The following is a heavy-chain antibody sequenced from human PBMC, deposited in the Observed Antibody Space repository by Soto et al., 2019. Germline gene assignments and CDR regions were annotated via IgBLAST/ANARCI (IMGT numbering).Heavy chain of an antibody. CDR3: AKDGGA. D-gene: IGHD3-10*01. J-gene: IGHJ5*02. V-gene: IGHV3-15*07. Sequence: DVQLVEYGGGLVKPGGSRTRSCAASGFTFTYAWMNWVRQAPGTGLAWVGRIKSKTAGGTTDYTAPVKGRFTISRDDSKNTLFLQMNSLKAEYTAVYYCAKDGGAWGQGTLVTVSS. CDR2: IKSKTAGGTT. CDR1: GFTFTYAW.